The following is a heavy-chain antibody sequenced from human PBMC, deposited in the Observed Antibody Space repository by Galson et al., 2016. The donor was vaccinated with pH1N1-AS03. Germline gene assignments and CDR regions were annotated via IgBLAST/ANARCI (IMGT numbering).Heavy chain of an antibody. D-gene: IGHD1-14*01. J-gene: IGHJ3*02. CDR1: GGTFSSYV. Sequence: PVKVSCKASGGTFSSYVINWVRQAPGQGLEWMGRIIPSLDVPNYAQKFQGRVMITADKSTRTAYMELSSLRSEDTAVYYCARDSTITGTTEDDALDIWGQGTMVIVSS. CDR3: ARDSTITGTTEDDALDI. V-gene: IGHV1-69*04. CDR2: IIPSLDVP.